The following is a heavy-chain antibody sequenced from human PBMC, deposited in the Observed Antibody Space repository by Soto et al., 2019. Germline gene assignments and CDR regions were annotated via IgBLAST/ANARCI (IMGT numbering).Heavy chain of an antibody. J-gene: IGHJ4*02. V-gene: IGHV3-21*01. CDR2: ISSSSSYI. D-gene: IGHD6-13*01. CDR3: ARARAAAGTSGFDY. CDR1: GFTFSSYA. Sequence: EVQLLESGGGLVQPGGSLRLSCAASGFTFSSYAMSWVRQAPGKGLEWVSSISSSSSYIYYADSVKGRFTISRDNAKNSLYLQMNSLRAEDTAVYYCARARAAAGTSGFDYWGQGTLVTVSS.